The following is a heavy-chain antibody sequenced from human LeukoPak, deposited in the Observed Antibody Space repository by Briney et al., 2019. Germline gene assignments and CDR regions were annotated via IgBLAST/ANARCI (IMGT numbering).Heavy chain of an antibody. D-gene: IGHD1-26*01. Sequence: ASVKVSCKASGYTFTNYGITWMRQDPGQGLEWMGWINTYNGNTNYAQKLQGRVTITTDTSTSTAYMELRGLRSDDTAVFYCARDLVDGVGAPGAYWGQGALVTVSS. CDR1: GYTFTNYG. CDR2: INTYNGNT. CDR3: ARDLVDGVGAPGAY. J-gene: IGHJ4*02. V-gene: IGHV1-18*01.